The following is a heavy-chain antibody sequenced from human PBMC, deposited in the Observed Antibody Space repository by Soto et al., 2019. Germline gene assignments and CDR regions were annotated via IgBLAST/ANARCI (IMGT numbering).Heavy chain of an antibody. D-gene: IGHD2-2*02. Sequence: ASVKVSCKASGHTFTSYYMHWVRQAPGQGLEWMGIINPSGGSTSYAQKFQGRVTMTRDTSTSTVYMELSSLRSEDTAVYYCATYTLGGFDYWGKGTLVTVSS. CDR3: ATYTLGGFDY. V-gene: IGHV1-46*03. CDR1: GHTFTSYY. J-gene: IGHJ4*02. CDR2: INPSGGST.